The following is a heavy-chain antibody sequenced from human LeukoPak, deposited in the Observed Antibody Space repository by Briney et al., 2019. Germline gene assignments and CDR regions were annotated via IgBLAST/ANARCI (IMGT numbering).Heavy chain of an antibody. CDR1: GFTFSSYA. J-gene: IGHJ4*02. D-gene: IGHD5-12*01. CDR3: AKDLWASGYDQGGY. Sequence: GGSLRLSCAASGFTFSSYAMHWVRQAPGKGLEWVAVISYDGSNKYYADSVKGRFTISRGNSKNTLYLQMNSLRAEDTAVYYCAKDLWASGYDQGGYWGQGTLVTVSS. CDR2: ISYDGSNK. V-gene: IGHV3-30-3*01.